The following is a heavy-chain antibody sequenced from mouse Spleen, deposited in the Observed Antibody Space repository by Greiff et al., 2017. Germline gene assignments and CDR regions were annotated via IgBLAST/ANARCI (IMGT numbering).Heavy chain of an antibody. J-gene: IGHJ1*01. CDR3: ARGITTHYWYFDV. CDR1: GYTFTDYA. D-gene: IGHD1-1*01. V-gene: IGHV1S137*01. CDR2: ISTYYGDA. Sequence: VQLQQSGAELVRPGVSVKISCKGSGYTFTDYAMHWVKQSHAKSLEWIGVISTYYGDASYNQKFKGKATMTVDKSSSTAYMELARLTSEDSAIYYCARGITTHYWYFDVWGAGTTVTVSS.